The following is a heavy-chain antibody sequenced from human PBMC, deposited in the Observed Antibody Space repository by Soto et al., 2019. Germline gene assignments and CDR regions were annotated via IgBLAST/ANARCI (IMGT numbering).Heavy chain of an antibody. CDR2: ISTYSGDT. CDR1: GYTFFTYV. V-gene: IGHV1-18*01. J-gene: IGHJ5*02. Sequence: QVHLVQSGVEVKTPGASVKVSCQASGYTFFTYVISWVRQAPGQGVEWMGWISTYSGDTKYAQKFQGRVTMTTDTSTTTAYLELRSLRSDDTAVYYCARHHGPTTSENWFDPWGQGTLVTVSS. CDR3: ARHHGPTTSENWFDP. D-gene: IGHD5-12*01.